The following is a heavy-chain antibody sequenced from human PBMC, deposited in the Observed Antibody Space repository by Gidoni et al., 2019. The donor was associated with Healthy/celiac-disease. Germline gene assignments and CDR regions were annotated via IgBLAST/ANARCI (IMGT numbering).Heavy chain of an antibody. Sequence: EVQLVASGGGLVKPVGLLRLPCSDSGFTFSKAWMSWVRRAPGKGLEWVGRIKSKTDGGTTDYAAPVKGRFTISRDDSKNTLYLQMNSLKTEDTAVYYCTTLPPYSSGWYFDYWGQGTLVTVSS. J-gene: IGHJ4*02. CDR2: IKSKTDGGTT. CDR3: TTLPPYSSGWYFDY. V-gene: IGHV3-15*01. CDR1: GFTFSKAW. D-gene: IGHD6-19*01.